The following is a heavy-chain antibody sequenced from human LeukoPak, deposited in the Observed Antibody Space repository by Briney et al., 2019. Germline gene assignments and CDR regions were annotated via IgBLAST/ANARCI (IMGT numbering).Heavy chain of an antibody. CDR1: GITFSVYA. CDR2: IVPLFETA. Sequence: GASVKVSCKASGITFSVYAITWVRQAPGQGLDWMGGIVPLFETANYAQKFQGRVAITADKSTSTAYMELSSLTSDDTAVYYCAKGPWLPDYLDSWGQGTLVTVSS. CDR3: AKGPWLPDYLDS. V-gene: IGHV1-69*06. J-gene: IGHJ4*02. D-gene: IGHD5-24*01.